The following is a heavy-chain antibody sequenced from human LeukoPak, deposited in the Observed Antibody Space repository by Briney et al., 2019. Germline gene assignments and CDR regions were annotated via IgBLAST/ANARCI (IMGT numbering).Heavy chain of an antibody. CDR1: GFTFSSYG. Sequence: AGGSLRLSCAASGFTFSSYGMHWVRQAPGKGLEWVAVIWYDGSNKYYADSVKGRFTISRDNSKNTLYLQMNSLRAEDTAVYYCAKVPVGSYGSPGAFDIWGQGTMVTVSS. V-gene: IGHV3-30*02. D-gene: IGHD1-26*01. CDR3: AKVPVGSYGSPGAFDI. CDR2: IWYDGSNK. J-gene: IGHJ3*02.